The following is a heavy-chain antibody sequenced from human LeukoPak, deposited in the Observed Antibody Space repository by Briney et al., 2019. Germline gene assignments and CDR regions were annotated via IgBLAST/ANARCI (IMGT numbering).Heavy chain of an antibody. CDR1: GGSISSSSYY. Sequence: SETLSLTCTVSGGSISSSSYYWGWIRQPPGKGLEWIGSIYYSGSTYYNPSLKSRVTISVDTSKNQFSLKLSSVTAADTAVYYCASHLMTYYDFWSGYSLDYWGQGTLVTVSS. CDR2: IYYSGST. V-gene: IGHV4-39*01. CDR3: ASHLMTYYDFWSGYSLDY. J-gene: IGHJ4*02. D-gene: IGHD3-3*01.